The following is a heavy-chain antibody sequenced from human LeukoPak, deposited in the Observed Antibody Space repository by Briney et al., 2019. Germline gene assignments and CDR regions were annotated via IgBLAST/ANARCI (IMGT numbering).Heavy chain of an antibody. Sequence: QTGGSLRLSCAASGFTVSSNYMSWVRQAPGKGLEWVSVIYSGGSTYYADSVKGRFTIFRDNAKNALYLQMNSLRAEDTAVYYCSRALEVWGKGTTVTVSS. CDR2: IYSGGST. CDR3: SRALEV. J-gene: IGHJ6*04. V-gene: IGHV3-66*01. CDR1: GFTVSSNY.